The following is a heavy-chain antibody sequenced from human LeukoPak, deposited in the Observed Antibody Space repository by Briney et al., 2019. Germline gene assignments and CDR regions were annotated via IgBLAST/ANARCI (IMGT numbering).Heavy chain of an antibody. CDR2: ISTYNGYA. CDR1: GYTLTELS. D-gene: IGHD6-19*01. CDR3: ARNSSDWYGYMDV. V-gene: IGHV1-18*01. Sequence: ASVKVSCKVSGYTLTELSMHWVRQAPGKGLEWMGWISTYNGYANYVQKFQGRVIMTTETSTNTAYMELRSLRSDDTAVYYCARNSSDWYGYMDVWGKGTTVTVSS. J-gene: IGHJ6*04.